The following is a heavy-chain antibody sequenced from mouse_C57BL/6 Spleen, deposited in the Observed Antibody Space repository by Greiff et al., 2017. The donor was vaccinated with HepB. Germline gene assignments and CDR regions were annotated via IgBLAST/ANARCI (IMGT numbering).Heavy chain of an antibody. CDR3: SDGYYVRFAY. CDR2: IDPETGGT. J-gene: IGHJ3*01. CDR1: GYTFTDYE. V-gene: IGHV1-15*01. Sequence: VKLQESGAELVRPGASVTLSCKASGYTFTDYEMHWVKQTPVHGLEWIGAIDPETGGTAYNQKFKGKAILTADKSSSTAYMELRSLTSEDSAVYYCSDGYYVRFAYWGQGTLVTVSA. D-gene: IGHD2-3*01.